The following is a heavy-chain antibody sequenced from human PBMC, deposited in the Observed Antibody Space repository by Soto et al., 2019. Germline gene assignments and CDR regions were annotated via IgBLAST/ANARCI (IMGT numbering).Heavy chain of an antibody. CDR2: IYYSGST. CDR3: ARGGDYYDSSGPYDY. D-gene: IGHD3-22*01. V-gene: IGHV4-30-4*01. J-gene: IGHJ4*02. CDR1: GGSISSGDYY. Sequence: QVQLQESGPGLVKPSQTLSLTCTVSGGSISSGDYYWSWIRQPPGKGLEWIGYIYYSGSTYYNPSLKSRVTISVDTSKNQFSLKLSSVTAADTAVYYCARGGDYYDSSGPYDYWGQGTLVTVSS.